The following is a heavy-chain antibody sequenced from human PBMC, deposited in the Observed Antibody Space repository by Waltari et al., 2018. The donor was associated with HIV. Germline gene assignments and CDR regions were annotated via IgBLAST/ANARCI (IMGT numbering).Heavy chain of an antibody. J-gene: IGHJ6*02. CDR1: GGSFSGYY. D-gene: IGHD5-18*01. CDR3: ARGPNNVDTERYGMDV. V-gene: IGHV4-34*01. CDR2: INHSGST. Sequence: QVQLQQWGAGLLKPSETLSLTCAVYGGSFSGYYWSWIRQPPGKGLEWIGEINHSGSTNYTPSLKSRVTISVDTSKTQFSLKLSSVTAADTAVYYCARGPNNVDTERYGMDVWGQGTTVTVSS.